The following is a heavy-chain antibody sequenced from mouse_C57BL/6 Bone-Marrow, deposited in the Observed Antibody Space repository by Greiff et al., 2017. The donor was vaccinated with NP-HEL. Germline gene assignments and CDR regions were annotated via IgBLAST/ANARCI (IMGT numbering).Heavy chain of an antibody. Sequence: QVQLQQSGAELVRPGTSVKMSCKASGYTFTNYWIGWAKQRPGHGLEWIGDIYPGGGYTNYNEKFKGKATLTADKSSSTAYMQFSSLTSEDSAIYYCARWGGHYAMDYWGQGTSVTVSS. CDR3: ARWGGHYAMDY. D-gene: IGHD1-1*02. V-gene: IGHV1-63*01. J-gene: IGHJ4*01. CDR1: GYTFTNYW. CDR2: IYPGGGYT.